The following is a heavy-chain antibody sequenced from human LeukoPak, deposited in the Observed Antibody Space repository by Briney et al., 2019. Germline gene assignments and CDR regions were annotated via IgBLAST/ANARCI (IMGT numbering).Heavy chain of an antibody. J-gene: IGHJ4*02. D-gene: IGHD3/OR15-3a*01. Sequence: ASVKVSCKASGGTFSSYAISWVRQAPGQGLEWMGWISPYNGNTNYAQRLQGRVTMTTDTSTNTAYIELRSLRSDDTAVYYCARRDYYFDFWGQGTLVTVSS. CDR2: ISPYNGNT. CDR1: GGTFSSYA. V-gene: IGHV1-18*01. CDR3: ARRDYYFDF.